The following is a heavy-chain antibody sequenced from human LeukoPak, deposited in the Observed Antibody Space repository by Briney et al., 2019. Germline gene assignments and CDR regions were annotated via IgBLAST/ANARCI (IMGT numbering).Heavy chain of an antibody. J-gene: IGHJ5*02. Sequence: SETLSLTCTVSGGSISGYYWSWIRQPPGKGLEWIGEINHSGSTNYNPSLKSRVTISVDTSKNQFSLKLSSVTAADTAVYYCASQRKYDYVWGSYRYTWFDPWGQGTLVTVSS. CDR2: INHSGST. CDR3: ASQRKYDYVWGSYRYTWFDP. CDR1: GGSISGYY. D-gene: IGHD3-16*02. V-gene: IGHV4-34*01.